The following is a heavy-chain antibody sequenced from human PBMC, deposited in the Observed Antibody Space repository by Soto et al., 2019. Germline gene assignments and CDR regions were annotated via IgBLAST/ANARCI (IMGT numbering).Heavy chain of an antibody. Sequence: VGSLRLSCEASGFTFSGYWMSWVRQAPGKGLGWVADIKHDGSVQYYVDSVKGRFTISRDNAKKLLFLQMNGLRAEDTALYYCARATYSNAWYRFDLWGQGTLVTVSS. CDR3: ARATYSNAWYRFDL. CDR2: IKHDGSVQ. J-gene: IGHJ4*02. V-gene: IGHV3-7*03. D-gene: IGHD4-4*01. CDR1: GFTFSGYW.